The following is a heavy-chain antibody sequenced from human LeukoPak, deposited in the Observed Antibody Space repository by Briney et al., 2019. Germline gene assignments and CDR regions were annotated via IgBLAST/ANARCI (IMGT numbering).Heavy chain of an antibody. Sequence: GGSLRLSCAASGFTFSGSAIHWVRQASGKGLEWVGRIRSKANNYATAYAALVKGRFTVSSDDSKETAYLQMNSLKTEDTAVYYCTRHDRLTGLPSWFDPRGEGTLVSVSS. CDR2: IRSKANNYAT. J-gene: IGHJ5*02. CDR3: TRHDRLTGLPSWFDP. V-gene: IGHV3-73*01. D-gene: IGHD3-9*01. CDR1: GFTFSGSA.